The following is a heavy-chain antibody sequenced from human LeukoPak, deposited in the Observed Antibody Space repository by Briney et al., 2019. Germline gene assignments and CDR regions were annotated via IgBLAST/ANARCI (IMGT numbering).Heavy chain of an antibody. Sequence: PSETLSLTCTVSGGSISNSYWSWIRKSPGKGLEWIAFMQSSGNSNYNPSLKSRVTMFVDTSKNQFVLNLRSVTAADTGVYYCARDKRHSYGRYFDHWGQGMLVTVSS. CDR1: GGSISNSY. CDR3: ARDKRHSYGRYFDH. D-gene: IGHD5-18*01. V-gene: IGHV4-59*01. CDR2: MQSSGNS. J-gene: IGHJ4*02.